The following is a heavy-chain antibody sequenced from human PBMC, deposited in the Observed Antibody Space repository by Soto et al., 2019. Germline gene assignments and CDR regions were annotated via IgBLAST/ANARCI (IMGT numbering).Heavy chain of an antibody. Sequence: GGSLRLSCAASGFTFSSYAMHWVRQAPGKGLEWVAVISYDGRNKYYADSVKGRFTISRDNSKNTLYLQMNSLRAEDTAVYYCARVRIVVVTLPGAFDIWGQGTMVTVSS. CDR1: GFTFSSYA. V-gene: IGHV3-30-3*01. J-gene: IGHJ3*02. CDR3: ARVRIVVVTLPGAFDI. CDR2: ISYDGRNK. D-gene: IGHD3-22*01.